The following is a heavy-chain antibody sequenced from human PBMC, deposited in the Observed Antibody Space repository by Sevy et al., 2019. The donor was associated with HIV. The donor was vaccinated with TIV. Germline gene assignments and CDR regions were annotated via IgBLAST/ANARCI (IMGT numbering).Heavy chain of an antibody. V-gene: IGHV4-4*07. Sequence: SETLSLTCTVSGGSISSYYWSWIRQPAGKGLEWIGRIYTNGSTNYNPSLKSRVTMSVDTSKNQFSLKLSSVTAADTAVYYCARVGYCGGDCPDAFDIWGQGTMVTVSS. J-gene: IGHJ3*02. CDR3: ARVGYCGGDCPDAFDI. CDR1: GGSISSYY. D-gene: IGHD2-21*02. CDR2: IYTNGST.